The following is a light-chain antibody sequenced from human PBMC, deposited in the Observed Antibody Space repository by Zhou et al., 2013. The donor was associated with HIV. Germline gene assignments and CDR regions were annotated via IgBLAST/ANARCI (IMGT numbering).Light chain of an antibody. Sequence: DIQMTQSPSSLSASVGDRVTITCRASQSISSYLNWYQQKPGKAPKLLIYTASSLQSGVPSRFSGSGSGTDFTLTISSLQPGDFATYYCQQSYQTPRTFGQGTKVEIK. CDR2: TAS. CDR1: QSISSY. J-gene: IGKJ1*01. V-gene: IGKV1-39*01. CDR3: QQSYQTPRT.